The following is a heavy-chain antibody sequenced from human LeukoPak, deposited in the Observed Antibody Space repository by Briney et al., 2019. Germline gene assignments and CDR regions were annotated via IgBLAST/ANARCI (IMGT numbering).Heavy chain of an antibody. CDR1: GGSSSSYY. CDR3: ARHRIVGANGHFDY. J-gene: IGHJ4*02. Sequence: KPSETLSLTCTVSGGSSSSYYWSWIRQPPGKGLEWIGYIYYSGSTNYNPSLKSRVTISVDMSKNQFSLKLSSVTAADTAVYYCARHRIVGANGHFDYWGQGTLVTVSS. CDR2: IYYSGST. V-gene: IGHV4-59*08. D-gene: IGHD1-26*01.